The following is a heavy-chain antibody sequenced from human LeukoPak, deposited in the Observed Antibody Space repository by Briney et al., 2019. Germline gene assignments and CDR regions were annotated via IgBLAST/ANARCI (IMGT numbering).Heavy chain of an antibody. Sequence: SETLSLTCTVSGGSISSNTYYWSWIRQPAGKGLEWIGRIYTSGNTNYKPSLKSRVTMSVDTSKNQFSLKLSSVTAADTAVYYCARVSSSWYQDWYFDLWGRGTLVTVSS. J-gene: IGHJ2*01. CDR1: GGSISSNTYY. D-gene: IGHD6-13*01. V-gene: IGHV4-4*07. CDR3: ARVSSSWYQDWYFDL. CDR2: IYTSGNT.